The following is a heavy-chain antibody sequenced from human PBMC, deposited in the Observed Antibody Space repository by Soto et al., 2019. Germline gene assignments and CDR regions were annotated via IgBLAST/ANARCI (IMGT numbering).Heavy chain of an antibody. CDR1: GFTFSNYG. Sequence: GGSLRLSCAASGFTFSNYGMHWVRQAPGKGLEWVAVISDDGSNKYYADSVKGRFTISRDNSKNTLYLQMNSLRAEDTAVYYCAKGKSSNYVSHAFDVWGQGTMVTVSS. V-gene: IGHV3-30*18. D-gene: IGHD3-10*02. CDR2: ISDDGSNK. CDR3: AKGKSSNYVSHAFDV. J-gene: IGHJ3*01.